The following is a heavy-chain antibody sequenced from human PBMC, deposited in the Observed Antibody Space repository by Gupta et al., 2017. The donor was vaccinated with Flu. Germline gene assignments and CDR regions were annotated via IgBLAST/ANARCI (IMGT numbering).Heavy chain of an antibody. CDR2: IIPIFETP. V-gene: IGHV1-69*01. D-gene: IGHD5-12*01. CDR1: GGNFNNFA. CDR3: ARDQGRYSGSEDH. J-gene: IGHJ4*02. Sequence: QVQMVQSGAEVKKPGSSVRVSCRASGGNFNNFAISWVRQAPGQGLEWVGGIIPIFETPKYAQKLQDRVTISADALTSTVYLELSSLTSEDTAVYYCARDQGRYSGSEDHWGQGTLVTVSA.